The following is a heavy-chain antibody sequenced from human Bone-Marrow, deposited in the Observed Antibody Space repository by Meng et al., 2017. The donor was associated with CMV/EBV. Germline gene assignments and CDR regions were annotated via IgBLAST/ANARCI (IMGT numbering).Heavy chain of an antibody. CDR3: ASISGKYYDILTGYYFDY. Sequence: GESLKISCVVSGFTLSNYWMHWVRQAPGKGLVWVSRISLDGSSTNYADSVKGRFTLSRDNAKNSLYLQMNSLRAEDTAVYYCASISGKYYDILTGYYFDYWGQGTLVTVSS. V-gene: IGHV3-74*01. CDR2: ISLDGSST. J-gene: IGHJ4*02. CDR1: GFTLSNYW. D-gene: IGHD3-9*01.